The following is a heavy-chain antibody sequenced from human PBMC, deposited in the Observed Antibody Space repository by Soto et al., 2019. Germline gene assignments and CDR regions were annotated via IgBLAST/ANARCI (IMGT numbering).Heavy chain of an antibody. V-gene: IGHV4-34*01. CDR1: GGSFSGYY. Sequence: PSETLSLTCAVYGGSFSGYYCSWIRQPPGKGLEWIGELYDSGSINYNASLKSRVSISVDTSKNQFSLKLSSVTAADTAVYYCARGYYDFWSGYYYYYYYGMDVWGQGTTVTVSS. CDR2: LYDSGSI. J-gene: IGHJ6*02. D-gene: IGHD3-3*01. CDR3: ARGYYDFWSGYYYYYYYGMDV.